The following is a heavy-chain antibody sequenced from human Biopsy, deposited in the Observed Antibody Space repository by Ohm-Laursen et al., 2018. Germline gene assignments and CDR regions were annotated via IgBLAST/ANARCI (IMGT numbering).Heavy chain of an antibody. J-gene: IGHJ4*02. CDR3: ARDGKYDSRGY. CDR2: IGGGNGDT. V-gene: IGHV1-18*01. CDR1: GYTFISFG. Sequence: SVKVSCKASGYTFISFGITWVRQAPGQGLEWVGYIGGGNGDTKYAQKFQGRVTMTTDTSTSTAYMELRSLRSDDTAFYYCARDGKYDSRGYWGPGTLVTVSS. D-gene: IGHD3-22*01.